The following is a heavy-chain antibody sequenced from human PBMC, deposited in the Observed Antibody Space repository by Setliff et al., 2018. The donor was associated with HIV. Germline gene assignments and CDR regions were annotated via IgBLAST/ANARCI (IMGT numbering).Heavy chain of an antibody. CDR1: GDSISSITYS. J-gene: IGHJ3*02. D-gene: IGHD3-22*01. CDR3: AADTGFYFDSTGYSTAFDI. Sequence: PSETLSLTCTVSGDSISSITYSWNWIRQLPGKGLEWIGHIYTSGNADYNPSLKSRLSISVDTSKKHFSLKLSSVTAADTAVYYCAADTGFYFDSTGYSTAFDIWGPGTVVTVSS. V-gene: IGHV4-31*02. CDR2: IYTSGNA.